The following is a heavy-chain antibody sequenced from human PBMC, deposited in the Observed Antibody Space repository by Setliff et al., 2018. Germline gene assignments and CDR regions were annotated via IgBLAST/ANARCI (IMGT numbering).Heavy chain of an antibody. CDR1: GYSFTSYW. CDR2: IYPGDSDT. Sequence: GESLKISCKGSGYSFTSYWIGWVRQMPGKGLEWMGIIYPGDSDTRYSPSFQGQVTISADKSISTAYLQWSSLKASDTAMYYCARVGQQLVYYYYGWTSGSLRLSWSPSP. V-gene: IGHV5-51*01. CDR3: ARVGQQLVYYYYGWTS. D-gene: IGHD6-13*01. J-gene: IGHJ6*02.